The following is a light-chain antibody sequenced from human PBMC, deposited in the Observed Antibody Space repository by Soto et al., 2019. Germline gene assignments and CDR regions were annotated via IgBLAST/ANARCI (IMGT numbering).Light chain of an antibody. CDR2: STS. V-gene: IGKV3-20*01. J-gene: IGKJ1*01. Sequence: ENVLTQSPGTLSLSPGERATLSCRASQSVSTPYLAWYQQKPGQAPRLLIYSTSTRASGIPDRFSGSGSGTDFTLTISRLEPEEFAVYYCQQYGSSLWTFGQGPKVEIK. CDR3: QQYGSSLWT. CDR1: QSVSTPY.